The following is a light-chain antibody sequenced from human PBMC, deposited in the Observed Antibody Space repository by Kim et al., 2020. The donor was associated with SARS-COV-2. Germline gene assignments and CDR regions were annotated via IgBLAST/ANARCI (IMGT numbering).Light chain of an antibody. Sequence: VALGQTVRITCQGDSLRSYYATWYQQKPGQAPILVIYGKNNRPLGIPDRFSGSSSGNTASLTITGTQAGDEADYYCNSRDNNDNVVFGGGTQLTVL. CDR1: SLRSYY. J-gene: IGLJ2*01. CDR2: GKN. CDR3: NSRDNNDNVV. V-gene: IGLV3-19*01.